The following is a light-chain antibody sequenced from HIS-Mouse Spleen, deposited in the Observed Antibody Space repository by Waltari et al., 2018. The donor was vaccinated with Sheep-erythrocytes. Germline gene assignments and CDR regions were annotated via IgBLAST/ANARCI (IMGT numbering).Light chain of an antibody. CDR1: SSNIGSNP. CDR3: AAWDDSLNGYV. J-gene: IGLJ1*01. Sequence: QSVLTQPPSASGTPGQRVTISCSGSSSNIGSNPVNWYQQLPGTAPKRLIYGNNQRPSGVPDRFSGSKSGTSASLAISGLQSEDEADYYCAAWDDSLNGYVFGTGTKVTVL. CDR2: GNN. V-gene: IGLV1-44*01.